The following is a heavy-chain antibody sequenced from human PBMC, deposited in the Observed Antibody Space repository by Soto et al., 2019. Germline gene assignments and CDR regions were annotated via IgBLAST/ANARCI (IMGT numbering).Heavy chain of an antibody. CDR1: GYSFTSYW. J-gene: IGHJ6*02. CDR2: IYPGDSDT. D-gene: IGHD2-15*01. Sequence: GESLKISCKGSGYSFTSYWIGWVRQMPGKGLEWMGIIYPGDSDTRYSPSFQGQVTISADKSISTAYLQWSSLKASDTAMYYCERRVDRYYYGMDVWGQGTTVTVSS. V-gene: IGHV5-51*03. CDR3: ERRVDRYYYGMDV.